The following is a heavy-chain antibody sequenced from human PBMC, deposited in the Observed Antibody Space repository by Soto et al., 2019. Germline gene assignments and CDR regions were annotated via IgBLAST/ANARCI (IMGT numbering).Heavy chain of an antibody. V-gene: IGHV4-34*01. CDR3: ARGGNRVYVW. J-gene: IGHJ4*02. CDR2: INHSGST. D-gene: IGHD3-16*01. Sequence: QVQLQQWGAGLLKPSETLSLTCAVYGGSFSGYYWSWIRQPTGKGLEWIGEINHSGSTNYNTSLKIRVTISIDTSKNQFSLKLSSVTAADTDVYYCARGGNRVYVWWGQGTLVTVSS. CDR1: GGSFSGYY.